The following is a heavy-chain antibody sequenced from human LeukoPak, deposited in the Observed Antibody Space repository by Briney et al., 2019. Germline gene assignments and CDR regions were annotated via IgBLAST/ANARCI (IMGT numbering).Heavy chain of an antibody. D-gene: IGHD1-26*01. CDR2: ISYDGSNK. Sequence: PGGSLRLSCAASGFTFSSYAMHWVRQAPGKGLEWVAVISYDGSNKYYADSVKGRFTISRDNSKNTLYLQMNSLRAEDTAVYYCARDRPGYSGSYLGFDYWGQGTLVTVSS. CDR3: ARDRPGYSGSYLGFDY. CDR1: GFTFSSYA. V-gene: IGHV3-30-3*01. J-gene: IGHJ4*02.